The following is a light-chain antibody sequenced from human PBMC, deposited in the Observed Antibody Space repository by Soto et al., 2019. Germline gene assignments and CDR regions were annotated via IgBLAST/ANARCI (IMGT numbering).Light chain of an antibody. J-gene: IGKJ4*01. CDR3: QQYAGSPLT. Sequence: EIVLTQSPGTLSLSPGERATLSCRASQSVSSTYLAWYQEKPGQAPRLLIHGASNSAPDIPDRFSGSVSGTDLTLTISRLEPEGVAVYYCQQYAGSPLTFGGGTKVEIK. CDR2: GAS. CDR1: QSVSSTY. V-gene: IGKV3-20*01.